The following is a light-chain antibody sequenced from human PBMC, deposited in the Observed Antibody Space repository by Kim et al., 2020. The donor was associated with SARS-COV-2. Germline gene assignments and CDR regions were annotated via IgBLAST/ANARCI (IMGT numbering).Light chain of an antibody. CDR2: DAS. CDR1: QSVGRS. Sequence: GKRHTPSARAGQSVGRSLAWSQQKPGQAPRLRIYDASNRATGIPARFSGSGSGTDFTLTISSLEPEDFAVYYCQQRSNWPLTFGGGTKVDIK. V-gene: IGKV3-11*01. J-gene: IGKJ4*01. CDR3: QQRSNWPLT.